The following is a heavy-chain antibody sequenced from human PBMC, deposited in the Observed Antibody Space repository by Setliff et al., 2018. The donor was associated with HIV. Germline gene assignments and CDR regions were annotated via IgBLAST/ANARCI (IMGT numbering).Heavy chain of an antibody. CDR1: AFTFNDHW. CDR2: IKKDGSEK. CDR3: VVGHYRSSSG. Sequence: AGGSLRLSCAASAFTFNDHWMSWVRQAPGKGLEWLANIKKDGSEKNLVDSVKGRFSISRDNAQNSVFLQMDSMRVEDTAVYYCVVGHYRSSSGWGQGTMVTVSS. J-gene: IGHJ4*02. V-gene: IGHV3-7*03. D-gene: IGHD2-15*01.